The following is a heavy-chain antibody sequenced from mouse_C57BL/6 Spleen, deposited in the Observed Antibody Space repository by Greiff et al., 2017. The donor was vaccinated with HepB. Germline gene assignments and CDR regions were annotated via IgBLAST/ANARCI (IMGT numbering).Heavy chain of an antibody. Sequence: VQLQQPGAELVMPGASVKLSCKASGYTFTSYWMHWVKQRPGQGLEWIGEIDPSDSYTNYNQKFKGKSTLTVDKSSSTAYMQLSSLTSEDSAVYYCARRDYDEAWFAYWGQGTLVTVSA. CDR3: ARRDYDEAWFAY. V-gene: IGHV1-69*01. D-gene: IGHD2-4*01. CDR1: GYTFTSYW. CDR2: IDPSDSYT. J-gene: IGHJ3*01.